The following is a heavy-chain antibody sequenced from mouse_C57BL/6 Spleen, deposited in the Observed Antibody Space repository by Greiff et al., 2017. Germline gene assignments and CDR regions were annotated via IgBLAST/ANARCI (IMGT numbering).Heavy chain of an antibody. CDR1: GFTFSSYG. D-gene: IGHD2-4*01. J-gene: IGHJ3*01. CDR2: ISSGGSYT. Sequence: EVQVVESGGDLVKPGGSLKLSCAASGFTFSSYGMSWVRQTPDKRLEWVATISSGGSYTYYPDSVKGRFTISRDNAKNTLYLQMSSLKSEDTAMYYCARYDYDAWFAYWGQGTLVTVSA. CDR3: ARYDYDAWFAY. V-gene: IGHV5-6*01.